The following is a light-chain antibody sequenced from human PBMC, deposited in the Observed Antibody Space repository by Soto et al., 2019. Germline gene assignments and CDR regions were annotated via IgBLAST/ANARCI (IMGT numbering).Light chain of an antibody. J-gene: IGLJ3*02. CDR3: AASDDSLSGQV. V-gene: IGLV1-47*01. CDR1: SSNIGVNY. CDR2: RNN. Sequence: QSVLTQPPSASGTPGQRVTISCSGSSSNIGVNYVYWYQQLPGTAPKLLIYRNNQRPSGVPARFSGSTSGTSASLAISGLRSEDEADYYCAASDDSLSGQVFGGGTKLTVL.